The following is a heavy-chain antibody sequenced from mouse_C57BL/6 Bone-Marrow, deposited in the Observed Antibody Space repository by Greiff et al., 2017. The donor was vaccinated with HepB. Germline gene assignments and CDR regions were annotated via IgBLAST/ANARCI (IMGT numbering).Heavy chain of an antibody. CDR2: INPGRGGT. V-gene: IGHV1-54*01. D-gene: IGHD2-4*01. J-gene: IGHJ3*01. CDR3: ARSYDYDGFAY. CDR1: GYAFTNYL. Sequence: VQLQQSGAELVRPGTSVKVSCKASGYAFTNYLIEWVKQRPGQGLEWIGVINPGRGGTNYNEKFKGKATLTADKSSSTAYMQLSSLTSEDSAVYFCARSYDYDGFAYWGQGTLVTVSA.